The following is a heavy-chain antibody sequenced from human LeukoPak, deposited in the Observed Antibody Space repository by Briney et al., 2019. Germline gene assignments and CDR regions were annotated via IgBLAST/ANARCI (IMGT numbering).Heavy chain of an antibody. V-gene: IGHV4-59*08. CDR2: IYYSGST. CDR1: GGSISSYY. CDR3: ARHVNCSGGSCKPLYYYYGMDV. J-gene: IGHJ6*02. D-gene: IGHD2-15*01. Sequence: SETLSLTCTVSGGSISSYYWSWIRQPPGKGLEWIGYIYYSGSTNYNPSLKSRVTISVDTSKNQFSLKLSSVTAADTAVYYCARHVNCSGGSCKPLYYYYGMDVWGQGTTVTVSS.